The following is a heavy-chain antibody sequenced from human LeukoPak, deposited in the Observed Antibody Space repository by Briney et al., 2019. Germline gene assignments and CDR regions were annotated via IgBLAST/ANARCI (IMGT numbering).Heavy chain of an antibody. CDR3: ARLERYDIRPYYFDY. CDR2: IYSGGST. CDR1: GFTVSSNY. Sequence: DPGGSLRLSCAASGFTVSSNYMSWVRQAPGKGLEWVSVIYSGGSTYYADSVKGRFTISRDNSKNTLYLQMNSLRAEDTAVYYCARLERYDIRPYYFDYWGQGTLVTVSS. D-gene: IGHD3-9*01. V-gene: IGHV3-66*04. J-gene: IGHJ4*02.